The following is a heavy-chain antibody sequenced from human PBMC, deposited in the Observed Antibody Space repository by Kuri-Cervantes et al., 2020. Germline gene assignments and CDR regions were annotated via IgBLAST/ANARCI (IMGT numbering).Heavy chain of an antibody. D-gene: IGHD3-22*01. J-gene: IGHJ4*02. Sequence: GESLKISCTASGFISGAYAINWVRQAPGKGLEWVGFIRSKDYGGTTQYAASVKGRFTISRDNSKSIAYLQMNSLKTEDTAMYYCTTFAYYDSSGYPYYIDYWGQGTLVTVSS. V-gene: IGHV3-49*04. CDR3: TTFAYYDSSGYPYYIDY. CDR2: IRSKDYGGTT. CDR1: GFISGAYA.